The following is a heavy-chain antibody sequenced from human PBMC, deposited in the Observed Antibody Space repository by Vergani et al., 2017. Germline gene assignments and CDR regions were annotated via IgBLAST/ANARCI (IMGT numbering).Heavy chain of an antibody. CDR1: GGTFSSYA. D-gene: IGHD2-15*01. CDR3: ARDPSWLLVGRYYYGMDV. CDR2: IFPIFGTA. V-gene: IGHV1-69*13. J-gene: IGHJ6*02. Sequence: QVQLVQSGAEVKKPGSSVKVSCKASGGTFSSYAISWVRQAPGQGLEWMGRIFPIFGTANYAQKFQGRVTITADESTSTAYMELSSLRSEDTAVYYCARDPSWLLVGRYYYGMDVWGQGTTVTVSS.